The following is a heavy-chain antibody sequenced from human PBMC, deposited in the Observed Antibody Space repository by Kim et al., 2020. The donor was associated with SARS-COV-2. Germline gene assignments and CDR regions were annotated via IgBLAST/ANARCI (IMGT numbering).Heavy chain of an antibody. CDR1: GGSFSGYY. CDR3: ARGFTMVRGVMVFDY. D-gene: IGHD3-10*01. J-gene: IGHJ4*02. CDR2: INHSGST. Sequence: SETLSLTCAVYGGSFSGYYWSWIRQPPGKGLEWIGEINHSGSTNYNPSLKSRVTISVDTSKNQFSLKLSSVTAADTAVYYSARGFTMVRGVMVFDYWGQGTLVTVSS. V-gene: IGHV4-34*01.